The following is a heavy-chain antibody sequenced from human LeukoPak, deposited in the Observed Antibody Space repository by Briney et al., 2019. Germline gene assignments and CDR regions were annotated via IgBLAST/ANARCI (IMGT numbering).Heavy chain of an antibody. D-gene: IGHD6-13*01. CDR2: ISGNGGST. Sequence: PGGSLRLSCVASGFSFSSYVMNWVRQAPGTGLEWVSAISGNGGSTYYADSVKGRFTISRDNSKNTLSLQMNSLRAEDTAVYYCAKGERHLGSSWYSLYFDYWGQGTLVTVSS. J-gene: IGHJ4*02. CDR3: AKGERHLGSSWYSLYFDY. V-gene: IGHV3-23*01. CDR1: GFSFSSYV.